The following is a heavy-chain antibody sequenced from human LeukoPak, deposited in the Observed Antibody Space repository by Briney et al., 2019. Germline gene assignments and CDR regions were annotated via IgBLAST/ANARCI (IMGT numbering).Heavy chain of an antibody. CDR1: GFTFSSYE. V-gene: IGHV3-48*03. CDR3: ASPSDYFDY. CDR2: ISSSGSTI. Sequence: GGSLRLSCAASGFTFSSYEMNWVRQAPGKGLEWVSYISSSGSTIYYADSVKGRFTISRDIAKNSLYLQMNSLRAEDTAVYYCASPSDYFDYWGQGTLVTVSS. J-gene: IGHJ4*02.